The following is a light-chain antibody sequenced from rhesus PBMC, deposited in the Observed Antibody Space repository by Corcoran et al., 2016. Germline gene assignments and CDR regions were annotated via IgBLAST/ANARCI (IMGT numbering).Light chain of an antibody. CDR3: YQRLSGWT. J-gene: IGKJ1*01. CDR1: QRVGIY. CDR2: ESS. V-gene: IGKV3-10*01. Sequence: VMLTQSPATLSLSPGERATLSCRASQRVGIYLAWYHQKPGPAPRLLIYESSSRAPGIPDRCSGRGSGLDFALTISSLGPADVGVYYCYQRLSGWTFGLGTKVEI.